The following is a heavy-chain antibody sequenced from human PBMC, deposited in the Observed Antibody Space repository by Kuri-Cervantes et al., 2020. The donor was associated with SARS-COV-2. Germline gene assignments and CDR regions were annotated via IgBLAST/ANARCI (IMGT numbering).Heavy chain of an antibody. D-gene: IGHD4/OR15-4a*01. CDR2: ISYDGNSK. CDR3: AKDGAGAHDF. J-gene: IGHJ4*02. CDR1: GFKFSRTD. V-gene: IGHV3-30*18. Sequence: GESLKISCAASGFKFSRTDMHWVRQAPGKGLEWVAFISYDGNSKKCIASGKGRFTISRDNSQNKLYLQMRSLRPEDTAMYYCAKDGAGAHDFWGQGTLVTVSS.